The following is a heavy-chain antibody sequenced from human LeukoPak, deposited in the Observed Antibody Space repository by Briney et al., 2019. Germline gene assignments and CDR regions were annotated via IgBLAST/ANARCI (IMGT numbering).Heavy chain of an antibody. D-gene: IGHD3-22*01. V-gene: IGHV1-69*13. CDR3: ARGWDYDSGGRPTAYVY. CDR1: GGTFSSYA. CDR2: IIPIFGTA. Sequence: SVKVSCKASGGTFSSYAISWVRQAPGQGLEWMGGIIPIFGTANYAQKFQGRVTITADESTSTAYMELSSLKSEDTAVYYCARGWDYDSGGRPTAYVYWGQGTLVTVSS. J-gene: IGHJ4*02.